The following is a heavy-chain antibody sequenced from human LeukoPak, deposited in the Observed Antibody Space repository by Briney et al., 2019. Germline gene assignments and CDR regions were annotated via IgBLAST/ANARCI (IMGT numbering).Heavy chain of an antibody. D-gene: IGHD2-2*01. Sequence: SETLSLTCAVYVGSFSGYYWSWIRQPPGKGLEWIGEINHSGSTNYNPSLKSRVTISVDKSKNQFSLKLSSVTAADTAVYYCARAGYCSSTSCYGIDAFDIWGQGTMVTVSS. J-gene: IGHJ3*02. CDR2: INHSGST. CDR1: VGSFSGYY. V-gene: IGHV4-34*01. CDR3: ARAGYCSSTSCYGIDAFDI.